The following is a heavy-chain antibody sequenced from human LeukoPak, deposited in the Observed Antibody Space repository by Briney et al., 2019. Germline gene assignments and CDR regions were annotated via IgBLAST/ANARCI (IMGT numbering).Heavy chain of an antibody. J-gene: IGHJ4*02. Sequence: PSETLSLTCTVSGASISSYYWSWIRQTPEKGLEWMGHIHSSGGSSYYPSLKSRLTLSIDTSRNQLSLKLPSVTAADTAVYFCARLGNYHDFWGQGALVTVSS. CDR1: GASISSYY. CDR2: IHSSGGS. V-gene: IGHV4-4*09. D-gene: IGHD1-26*01. CDR3: ARLGNYHDF.